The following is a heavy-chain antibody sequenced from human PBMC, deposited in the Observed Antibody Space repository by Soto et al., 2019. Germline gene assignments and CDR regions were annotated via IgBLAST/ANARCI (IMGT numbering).Heavy chain of an antibody. Sequence: GSLRLSCAASGFTFSSYGMHWVRQAPGKGLEWVAVISYDGSNKYYADSVKGRFTISRDNSKNTLYLQMNSLRAEDTAVYYCAKCEGRYYYYGMDVWGQGTTVTVSS. CDR3: AKCEGRYYYYGMDV. CDR1: GFTFSSYG. J-gene: IGHJ6*02. CDR2: ISYDGSNK. D-gene: IGHD1-26*01. V-gene: IGHV3-30*18.